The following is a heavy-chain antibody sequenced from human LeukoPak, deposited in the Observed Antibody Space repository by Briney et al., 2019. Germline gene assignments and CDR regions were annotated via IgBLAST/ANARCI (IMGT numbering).Heavy chain of an antibody. CDR3: ARERLSMVRGVIPKEAGGWFDP. V-gene: IGHV4-34*01. D-gene: IGHD3-10*01. CDR2: INHSGST. J-gene: IGHJ5*02. Sequence: SETLSLTCAVYGGSFSGYYWSWIRQPPGKGLEWIGEINHSGSTNYNPSLKSRATISVDTSKNQFSLELSSVTAADTAVYYCARERLSMVRGVIPKEAGGWFDPWGQGTLVTVSS. CDR1: GGSFSGYY.